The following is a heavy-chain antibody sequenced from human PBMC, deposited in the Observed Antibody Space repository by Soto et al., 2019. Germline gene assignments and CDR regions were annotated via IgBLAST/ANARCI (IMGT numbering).Heavy chain of an antibody. D-gene: IGHD3-22*01. CDR2: IHWNDDK. CDR1: GFSLSVYGVR. V-gene: IGHV2-5*01. CDR3: SHTKDSSGFLNS. J-gene: IGHJ4*02. Sequence: SGPTLVNPTQTLTLTCSFSGFSLSVYGVRVIWFRQPPGETLEWLALIHWNDDKRYSPYLKSRLTITKDTSKNQVVLTLTNLDPLDTGTSFCSHTKDSSGFLNSWGQGILVTVSS.